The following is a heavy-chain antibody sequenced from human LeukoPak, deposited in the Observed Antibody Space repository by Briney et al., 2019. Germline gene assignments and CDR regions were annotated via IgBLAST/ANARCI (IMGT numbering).Heavy chain of an antibody. D-gene: IGHD3-10*01. V-gene: IGHV1-18*01. Sequence: GASVTVSCKASGYTFTSYGISWVRQAPGQGLEWMGWISAYNGNTNYARKLQGRVTMTTDTSTSTAYMELRSLRSDDTAVYYCAREKPITMVRGVTPRNWFDPWGQGTLVTVSS. CDR1: GYTFTSYG. CDR2: ISAYNGNT. CDR3: AREKPITMVRGVTPRNWFDP. J-gene: IGHJ5*02.